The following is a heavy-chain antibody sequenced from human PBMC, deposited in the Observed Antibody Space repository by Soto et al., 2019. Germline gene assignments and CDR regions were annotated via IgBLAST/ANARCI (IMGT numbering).Heavy chain of an antibody. Sequence: GGSLRLSCAASGFTFSSYAMSWVRQAPGKGLEWVSAISGSGGSTYYADSVKGRFTISRDNSKNTLYLQMNSLRAEDTAVYYCAKERGKEYYDILTGYYRQGLCYFDYWGQGTLVTVSS. V-gene: IGHV3-23*01. CDR2: ISGSGGST. D-gene: IGHD3-9*01. J-gene: IGHJ4*02. CDR1: GFTFSSYA. CDR3: AKERGKEYYDILTGYYRQGLCYFDY.